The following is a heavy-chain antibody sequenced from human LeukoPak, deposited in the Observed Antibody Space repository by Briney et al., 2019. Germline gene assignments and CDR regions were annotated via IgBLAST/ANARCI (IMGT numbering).Heavy chain of an antibody. CDR2: INWNGGST. CDR1: GFTFDDYG. D-gene: IGHD3-22*01. V-gene: IGHV3-20*04. J-gene: IGHJ4*02. CDR3: ARTTYYYDSSGYYLDY. Sequence: GGSLRLSCAASGFTFDDYGMSWVRQAPGKGLEWVSGINWNGGSTGYADSVKGRFTISRDNAKNSLYLQMNSVRAEDTALYYCARTTYYYDSSGYYLDYWGQGTLVTVSS.